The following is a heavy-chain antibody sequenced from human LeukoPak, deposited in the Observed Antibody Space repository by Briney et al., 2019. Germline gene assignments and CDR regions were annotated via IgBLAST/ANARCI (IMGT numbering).Heavy chain of an antibody. D-gene: IGHD3-22*01. CDR1: GGSISSSSYY. Sequence: SETLSLTCTVSGGSISSSSYYWGWIRQPPGKGLEWIGSIYYSGSTYYNPSLKSRVTISVDTSKNQFSLKLSSVTAADTAVYYCARDGYYDSRGDCWGQGTLVTVSS. J-gene: IGHJ4*02. CDR3: ARDGYYDSRGDC. V-gene: IGHV4-39*07. CDR2: IYYSGST.